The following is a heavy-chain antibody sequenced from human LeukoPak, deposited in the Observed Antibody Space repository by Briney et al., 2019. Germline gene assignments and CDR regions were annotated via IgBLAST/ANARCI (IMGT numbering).Heavy chain of an antibody. CDR3: ARGGIVVVPAAPSPNWFDP. CDR2: IIPIFGTA. V-gene: IGHV1-69*13. Sequence: ASVKVSCKASGGTFSSYAISWVRQAPGQGLEWMGRIIPIFGTANYAQKFQGRVTITADESTSTAYMELSSLRSEDTAVYYCARGGIVVVPAAPSPNWFDPWGQGTLVTVSS. CDR1: GGTFSSYA. J-gene: IGHJ5*02. D-gene: IGHD2-2*01.